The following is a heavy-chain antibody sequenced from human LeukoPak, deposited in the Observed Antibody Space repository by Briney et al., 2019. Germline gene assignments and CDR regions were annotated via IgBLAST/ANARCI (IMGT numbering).Heavy chain of an antibody. V-gene: IGHV4-34*01. CDR3: ARANIVVVPAAMWLAVAGTPYFDY. D-gene: IGHD2-2*01. Sequence: PSETLSLTCAVYGESFSGYYWSWIRQPPGKGLEWIGEINHSGSTNYNPSFKSRVTISVDTSKNQFSLKLSSVTAADTAVYYCARANIVVVPAAMWLAVAGTPYFDYWGQGTLVTVSS. J-gene: IGHJ4*02. CDR2: INHSGST. CDR1: GESFSGYY.